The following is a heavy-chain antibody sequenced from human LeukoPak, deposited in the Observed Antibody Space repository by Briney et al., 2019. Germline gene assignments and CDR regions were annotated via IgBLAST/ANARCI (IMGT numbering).Heavy chain of an antibody. V-gene: IGHV5-51*01. CDR3: AIVGTETHGGNAFDI. Sequence: GESLKISCKGSGYSFTSYWIGWVRQMPGKGLEWMGIIYPGDSDTRYSPSFQGQVTFSADKSISTAYLQWSSLKASDTAMYYCAIVGTETHGGNAFDIWGQGTMVTVSS. J-gene: IGHJ3*02. CDR1: GYSFTSYW. D-gene: IGHD5-12*01. CDR2: IYPGDSDT.